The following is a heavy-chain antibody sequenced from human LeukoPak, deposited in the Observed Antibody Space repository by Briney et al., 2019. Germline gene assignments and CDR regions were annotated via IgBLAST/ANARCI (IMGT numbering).Heavy chain of an antibody. CDR1: GGSISSHY. V-gene: IGHV4-59*11. CDR3: ARSYYDFWSGYLYRYYYYYYMDV. J-gene: IGHJ6*03. D-gene: IGHD3-3*01. Sequence: PSETLSLTCTVSGGSISSHYWSWIRQPPGKGLEWIGYIYYSGSTNYNPSLKSRVTISVDTSKNQFSLKLGSVTAADTAVYYCARSYYDFWSGYLYRYYYYYYMDVWGKGTTVTVSS. CDR2: IYYSGST.